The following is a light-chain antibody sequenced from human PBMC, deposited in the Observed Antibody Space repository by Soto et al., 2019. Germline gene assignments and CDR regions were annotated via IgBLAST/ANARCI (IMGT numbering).Light chain of an antibody. J-gene: IGKJ1*01. CDR3: QQYYSYRT. Sequence: DIVMTQSPDSLAVSLGERATINCKSSQSVLYSSNNKNYLAWYQQKPGKAPKLLIYAASTLQSGVPSRFSGSGSGTDFTLTISCLQSEDFATYYCQQYYSYRTFGQGTKVDIK. CDR2: AAS. V-gene: IGKV4-1*01. CDR1: QSVLYSSNNKNY.